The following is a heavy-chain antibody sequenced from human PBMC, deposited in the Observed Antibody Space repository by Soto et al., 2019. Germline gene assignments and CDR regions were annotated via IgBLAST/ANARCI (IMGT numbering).Heavy chain of an antibody. CDR3: ARDLGELWPSVGGY. CDR1: GFTFNTYG. D-gene: IGHD1-26*01. V-gene: IGHV3-33*01. J-gene: IGHJ4*02. Sequence: QVQLVESGGGVVQPGRSLRLSCAASGFTFNTYGMHWVRQAPGKGLEWVAVIYYDGRNKYYADSVKGRFTISRDNSKNTLNLQMNSLRVEDTAVDYCARDLGELWPSVGGYCGQGTLVTVSS. CDR2: IYYDGRNK.